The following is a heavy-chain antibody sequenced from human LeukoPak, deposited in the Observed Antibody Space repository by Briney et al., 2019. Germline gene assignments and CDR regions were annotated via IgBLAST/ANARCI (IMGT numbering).Heavy chain of an antibody. CDR3: ARAPAGPPYYYMDV. J-gene: IGHJ6*03. V-gene: IGHV4-59*12. Sequence: KPSETLSLTCTVSGGSITNYYWSWTRQPPGKGLEWIAYVYYSGSTNYNPSLKSRVTISVDTSRDQFSLRLTSVTAADTAVYYCARAPAGPPYYYMDVWGKGTTVTVSS. CDR2: VYYSGST. CDR1: GGSITNYY.